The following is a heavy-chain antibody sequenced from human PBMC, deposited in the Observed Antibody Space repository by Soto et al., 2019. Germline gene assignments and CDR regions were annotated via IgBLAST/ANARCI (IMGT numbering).Heavy chain of an antibody. CDR1: GFTFSSYA. D-gene: IGHD3-22*01. CDR3: ARDWLVVVIGNYGMDV. J-gene: IGHJ6*02. CDR2: ISYDGSNK. V-gene: IGHV3-30-3*01. Sequence: QVQLVESGGGVVQPGRSLRLSCAASGFTFSSYAMHWVRQAPGKGLEWVAVISYDGSNKYYADSVKGRFTISRDNSKNTQYLHMNSLRAEDSAVYYCARDWLVVVIGNYGMDVWGQGTTVTVSS.